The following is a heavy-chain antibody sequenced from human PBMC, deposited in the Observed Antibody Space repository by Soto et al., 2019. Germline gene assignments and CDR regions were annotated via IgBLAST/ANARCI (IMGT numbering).Heavy chain of an antibody. Sequence: ASVKVSCKASNDSLSSHFIHWVRQAPGEGLEWMGIINPGPNSAYNGNTNYAQKLQGRVTMTTDTSTSTAYMELRSLRSDDTAVYYCARAWWFGEQNGGWFDPWGQGTLVTVSS. J-gene: IGHJ5*02. CDR1: NDSLSSHF. V-gene: IGHV1-18*04. CDR3: ARAWWFGEQNGGWFDP. D-gene: IGHD3-10*01. CDR2: INPGPNSAYNGNT.